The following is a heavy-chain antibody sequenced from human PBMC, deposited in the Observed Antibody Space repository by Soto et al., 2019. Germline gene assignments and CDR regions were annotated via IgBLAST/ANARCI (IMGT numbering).Heavy chain of an antibody. V-gene: IGHV1-3*04. CDR1: GYTFTGYS. CDR2: ITTGNGNS. J-gene: IGHJ4*02. D-gene: IGHD3-9*01. CDR3: ARVSMSTDLRGIFYYDY. Sequence: QVHLVQSGAEVKKPGASVRISCQTSGYTFTGYSLHWLRQAPGQTLEWLGVITTGNGNSRSSQKFQDRITIDRNIFASIVSMELSSLRSEDTGSYCCARVSMSTDLRGIFYYDYWGQGTVVTVSS.